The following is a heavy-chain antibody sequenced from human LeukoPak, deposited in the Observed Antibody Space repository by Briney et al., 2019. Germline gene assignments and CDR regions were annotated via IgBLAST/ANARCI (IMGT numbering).Heavy chain of an antibody. CDR1: GYTFTGYY. V-gene: IGHV1-2*02. J-gene: IGHJ5*02. D-gene: IGHD6-13*01. Sequence: ASVKASCKASGYTFTGYYMHWVRQAPGQGLEWMGWINPNSGGTNYAQKFQGRVTMTRDTSISTAYMELSRLRSDDTAVYYCARDSSSWYNWFDPWGQGTLVTVSS. CDR3: ARDSSSWYNWFDP. CDR2: INPNSGGT.